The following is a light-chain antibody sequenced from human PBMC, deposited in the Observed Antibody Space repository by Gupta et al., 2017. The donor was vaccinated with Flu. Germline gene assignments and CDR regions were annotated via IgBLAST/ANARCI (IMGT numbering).Light chain of an antibody. Sequence: ITIYCTVTGNDVGNHNYVSWYQQDPAQAPNVLFYEVSERPSWIPDRFSGSKYGNTASLTTAGLQAEDEGAYYCFSYATSSSFWVFGGGTRRTVL. V-gene: IGLV2-23*02. CDR2: EVS. J-gene: IGLJ3*02. CDR3: FSYATSSSFWV. CDR1: GNDVGNHNY.